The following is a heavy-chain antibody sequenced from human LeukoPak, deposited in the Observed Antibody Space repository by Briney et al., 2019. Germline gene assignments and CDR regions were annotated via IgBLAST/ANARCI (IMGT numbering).Heavy chain of an antibody. J-gene: IGHJ4*02. CDR3: ARARRDGYNLAN. V-gene: IGHV1-8*03. D-gene: IGHD5-24*01. Sequence: AXVKVSCKASGYTFTSYDINWVRQAPGQGLEWMGWMNPNSGNKVYAKKLQGRVTITRNNSIRTAYMELSSLRSEDTAVYYCARARRDGYNLANWGQGTLVTVSS. CDR2: MNPNSGNK. CDR1: GYTFTSYD.